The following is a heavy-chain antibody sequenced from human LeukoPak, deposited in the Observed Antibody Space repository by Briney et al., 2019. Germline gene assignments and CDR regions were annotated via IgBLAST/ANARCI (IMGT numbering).Heavy chain of an antibody. CDR2: INHSGSN. CDR3: AREPTYECWSGYYLYYFDY. V-gene: IGHV4-34*01. Sequence: SETLSLTCAVYAGSVSGFYWGWLRHPPGKGLVWFGDINHSGSNNHKPSLKSRVTISVDTSKHQFTLMLSSVTAADTAVYYCAREPTYECWSGYYLYYFDYWGQGTLVTVSS. CDR1: AGSVSGFY. J-gene: IGHJ4*02. D-gene: IGHD3-3*01.